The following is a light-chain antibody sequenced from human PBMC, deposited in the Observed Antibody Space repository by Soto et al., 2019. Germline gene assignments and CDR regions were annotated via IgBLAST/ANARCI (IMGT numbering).Light chain of an antibody. V-gene: IGKV1-39*01. J-gene: IGKJ5*01. CDR1: QSISTY. CDR2: SAS. Sequence: DIQMTQSPSSLSASVGDRVTISCRASQSISTYLNWYQQKPGKAPKFLIYSASSLQSGVPSRFSGSGSGTEFTLTISSLQPEDFATYYCQQSYSTPCTFGQGTRLEIK. CDR3: QQSYSTPCT.